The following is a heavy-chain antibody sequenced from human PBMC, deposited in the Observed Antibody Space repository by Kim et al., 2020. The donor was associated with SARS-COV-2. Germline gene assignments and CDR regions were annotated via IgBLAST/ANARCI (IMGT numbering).Heavy chain of an antibody. Sequence: PSFQGQVTISADKSISTAYLQWSSLKASDTAMYYCARRSSAVAGTYAFDIWGQGTMVTVSS. J-gene: IGHJ3*02. V-gene: IGHV5-51*01. CDR3: ARRSSAVAGTYAFDI. D-gene: IGHD6-19*01.